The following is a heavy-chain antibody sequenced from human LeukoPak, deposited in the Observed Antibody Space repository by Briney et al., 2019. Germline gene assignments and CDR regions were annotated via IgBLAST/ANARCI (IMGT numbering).Heavy chain of an antibody. J-gene: IGHJ4*02. CDR2: ISSSSSTI. D-gene: IGHD4-17*01. CDR1: GFTFSSYS. CDR3: ASLWYGDYGSY. V-gene: IGHV3-48*01. Sequence: GGSLRLSCAASGFTFSSYSMNWVRQAPGKGLEWVSYISSSSSTIYYADSVKGRYTISRDNAKNSLYLQMSSLRAEDTAVYYCASLWYGDYGSYWGQGTLVTVSS.